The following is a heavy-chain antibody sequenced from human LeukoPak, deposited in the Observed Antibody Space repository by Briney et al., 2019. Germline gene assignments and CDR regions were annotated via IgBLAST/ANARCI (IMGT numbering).Heavy chain of an antibody. Sequence: GGSLRLSCAASGFTFSDYYMSWIRQAPGKGLEWVSYISTSGTTIFYADSLRGRFTISRDNAKNTLYLQMNSLRVEDTAVYYCTKARGAGSHDDFDYWGKGTLVTVSS. J-gene: IGHJ4*02. D-gene: IGHD1-26*01. CDR2: ISTSGTTI. V-gene: IGHV3-11*04. CDR1: GFTFSDYY. CDR3: TKARGAGSHDDFDY.